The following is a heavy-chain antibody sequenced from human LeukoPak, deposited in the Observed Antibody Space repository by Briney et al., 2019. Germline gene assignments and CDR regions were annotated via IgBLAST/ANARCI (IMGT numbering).Heavy chain of an antibody. CDR1: GCSISSSSYF. D-gene: IGHD3-3*01. Sequence: PSETLSLTCTVSGCSISSSSYFWGWIREPPGKGLEWIGNIYFSGTTYYNPSLKSRVTIFVDTSKNQFSLKLSSVTAADTAVYYCARLCDFWSGCYMDVWGKGTTVTVSS. CDR2: IYFSGTT. J-gene: IGHJ6*03. V-gene: IGHV4-39*01. CDR3: ARLCDFWSGCYMDV.